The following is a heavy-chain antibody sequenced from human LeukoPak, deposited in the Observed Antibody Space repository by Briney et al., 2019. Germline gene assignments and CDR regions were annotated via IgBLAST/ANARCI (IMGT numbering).Heavy chain of an antibody. CDR2: IYYSGST. J-gene: IGHJ4*02. Sequence: SETLSLTCTVSGGSVSSGSYYWSWIRQPPGKGLEWIGYIYYSGSTNYNPSLKSRVTISVDTSKNQFSLKMTSVTAADTAVYYCTRDSSAGPQYLWGQGTQVTVSS. CDR1: GGSVSSGSYY. D-gene: IGHD2/OR15-2a*01. CDR3: TRDSSAGPQYL. V-gene: IGHV4-61*01.